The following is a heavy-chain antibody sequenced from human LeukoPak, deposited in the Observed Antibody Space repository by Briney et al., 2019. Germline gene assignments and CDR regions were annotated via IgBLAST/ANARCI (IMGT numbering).Heavy chain of an antibody. CDR2: ISGSDINT. Sequence: GGSLRLSCAASGFTFGTNAMSWLRQAPGKGPEWVSAISGSDINTYYADSVKGRFTISRDNAKNSLYLQMNSLRAEDMALYYCAKDIGSSGRDYFDYWGQGALVTVSS. CDR3: AKDIGSSGRDYFDY. CDR1: GFTFGTNA. V-gene: IGHV3-23*01. D-gene: IGHD3-22*01. J-gene: IGHJ4*02.